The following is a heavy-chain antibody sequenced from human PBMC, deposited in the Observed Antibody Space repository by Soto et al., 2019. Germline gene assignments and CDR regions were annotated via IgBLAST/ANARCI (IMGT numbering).Heavy chain of an antibody. CDR3: ARVEAVAGLYNSHGLDV. J-gene: IGHJ6*02. CDR1: GGTFSNYA. Sequence: QVQLVQSGAEVKKPGSSVKVSCKVSGGTFSNYAIDWVRLAPGHGLEGMGGIVPSFGTTYYTQKFQGRATFIADDPTTTAYLEMSSLRSEDTAIYYCARVEAVAGLYNSHGLDVWGQGTAVTVSS. CDR2: IVPSFGTT. D-gene: IGHD6-19*01. V-gene: IGHV1-69*12.